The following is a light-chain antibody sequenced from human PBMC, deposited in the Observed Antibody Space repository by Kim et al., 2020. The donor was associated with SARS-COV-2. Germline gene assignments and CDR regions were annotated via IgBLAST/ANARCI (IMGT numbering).Light chain of an antibody. J-gene: IGLJ3*02. CDR3: QAWGTVSWV. Sequence: SVKLSCTLSSGHSSYVSVWLQQQPEKGPRYLMKLNSDGSHTRGDGIPDRFSGSSSGAERYLTISSLQSEDEGDYYCQAWGTVSWVFGGGTQLTVL. CDR1: SGHSSYV. V-gene: IGLV4-69*01. CDR2: LNSDGSH.